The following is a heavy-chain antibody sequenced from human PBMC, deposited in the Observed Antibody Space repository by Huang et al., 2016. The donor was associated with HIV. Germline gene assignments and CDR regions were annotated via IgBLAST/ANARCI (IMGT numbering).Heavy chain of an antibody. D-gene: IGHD6-13*01. CDR2: ISYDAKTK. Sequence: QVQLVESGGGVVQPGRSLRISCAASGFTFSSYGMHWVRQAPGKVLGWVAVISYDAKTKYYADSVKGRFSISRDNSKTTVYLQLNSLRVEDTAVYYCAKGGSAAAVLDFWGQGTLVTVSS. CDR3: AKGGSAAAVLDF. CDR1: GFTFSSYG. V-gene: IGHV3-30*18. J-gene: IGHJ4*02.